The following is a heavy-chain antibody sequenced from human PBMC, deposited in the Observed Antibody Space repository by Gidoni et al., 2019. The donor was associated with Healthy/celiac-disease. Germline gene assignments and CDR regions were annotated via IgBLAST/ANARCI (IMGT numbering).Heavy chain of an antibody. CDR2: ISYDGSNK. V-gene: IGHV3-30*18. J-gene: IGHJ4*02. D-gene: IGHD2-21*01. CDR1: GFTFSSYG. CDR3: AKDREDSLCDY. Sequence: QVQLVESGGGVVQPGRSLRLSCAASGFTFSSYGMHWVRQAPGKGLEWVAVISYDGSNKYYADSVKGRFTISRDNSKNTLYLQMNSLRAEDTAVYYCAKDREDSLCDYWGQGTLVTVSS.